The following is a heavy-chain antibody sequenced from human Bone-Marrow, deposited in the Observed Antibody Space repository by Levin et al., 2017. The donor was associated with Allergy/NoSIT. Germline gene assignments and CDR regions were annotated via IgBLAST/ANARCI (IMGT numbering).Heavy chain of an antibody. CDR2: MNPNGGDT. V-gene: IGHV1-2*02. Sequence: GASVKVSCKASGYTFTGYYIHWVRQAPGQGLEWMAYMNPNGGDTKYAQKFQGRVTMTRDTSTNTAFMELTRLTSDDTAVYYCARDGVNRGGACYFDWGQGTLVTVSS. J-gene: IGHJ4*02. D-gene: IGHD2-21*02. CDR3: ARDGVNRGGACYFD. CDR1: GYTFTGYY.